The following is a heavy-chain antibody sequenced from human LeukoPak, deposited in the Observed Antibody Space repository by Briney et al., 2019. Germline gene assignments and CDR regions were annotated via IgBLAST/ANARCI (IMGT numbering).Heavy chain of an antibody. J-gene: IGHJ4*02. D-gene: IGHD2-2*01. CDR1: GFTFRYFS. V-gene: IGHV3-43*02. CDR2: VSGDGGVT. Sequence: GSLRLSCTVSGFTFRYFSMHWVRPAPGKGLQWVGLVSGDGGVTHYSDSVKGRFTISRDNNQNSLYLQMNSLTVEASAFYYCAKGNNTISFNFDYWGQGTLVTVSS. CDR3: AKGNNTISFNFDY.